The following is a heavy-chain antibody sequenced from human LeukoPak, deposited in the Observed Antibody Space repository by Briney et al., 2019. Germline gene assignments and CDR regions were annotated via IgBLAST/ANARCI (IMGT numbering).Heavy chain of an antibody. CDR2: IYYSGST. CDR3: ARSGVIDSCGYNYADH. CDR1: GGSISSCF. V-gene: IGHV4-59*01. D-gene: IGHD3-22*01. J-gene: IGHJ4*02. Sequence: SETLSLTCTVSGGSISSCFWNWFRQSPGKGLEWIGYIYYSGSTNYNPSLKSRVTISVDTSKNQFSLKLTSVTAADTAVYYCARSGVIDSCGYNYADHWGQGTLVTVSS.